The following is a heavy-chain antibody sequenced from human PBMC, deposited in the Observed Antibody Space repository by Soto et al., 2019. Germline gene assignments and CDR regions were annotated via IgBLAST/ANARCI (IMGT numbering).Heavy chain of an antibody. CDR3: VAGQYFFDY. D-gene: IGHD6-19*01. CDR2: ISPSASDT. J-gene: IGHJ4*02. V-gene: IGHV3-23*01. CDR1: GFRFSTSS. Sequence: PGGSLRLSCAASGFRFSTSSMAWVRQPPGKGLEWVSAISPSASDTLYADSVKDRFTISRDNSKKTLYLQMNSLRADDTAVYYCVAGQYFFDYCGQGTLDTVSS.